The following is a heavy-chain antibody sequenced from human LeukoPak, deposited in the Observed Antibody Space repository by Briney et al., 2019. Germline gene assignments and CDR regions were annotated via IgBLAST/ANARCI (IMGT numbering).Heavy chain of an antibody. Sequence: GGSLRLSCAASGFTFSSYWMTWVRQAPGKGLEWVANIKQDGSERYYVDSMKGRFTISRDNAKNSLYLQMNSLRAEDTAVYYCARVTVGYSGYDFDYWGQGTLVTVSS. D-gene: IGHD5-12*01. CDR3: ARVTVGYSGYDFDY. CDR1: GFTFSSYW. J-gene: IGHJ4*02. V-gene: IGHV3-7*01. CDR2: IKQDGSER.